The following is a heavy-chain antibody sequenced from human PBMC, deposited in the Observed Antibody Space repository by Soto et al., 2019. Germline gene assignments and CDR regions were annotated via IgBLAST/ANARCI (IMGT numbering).Heavy chain of an antibody. CDR1: GYTFTGYY. V-gene: IGHV1-2*02. CDR3: ARDPTRVLRYFDWVRVGLAAFDI. CDR2: INPNSGGT. J-gene: IGHJ3*02. Sequence: QVQLVQSGAEVKKPGASVKVSCKASGYTFTGYYMHWVRQAPGQGLEWMGWINPNSGGTNYAQKFQGRVTMTRDTYISTAYMELSRLRSDDTAVYYCARDPTRVLRYFDWVRVGLAAFDIWGQGTMVTVSS. D-gene: IGHD3-9*01.